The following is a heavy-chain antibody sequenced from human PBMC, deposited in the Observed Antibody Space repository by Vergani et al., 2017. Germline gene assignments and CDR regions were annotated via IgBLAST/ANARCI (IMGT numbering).Heavy chain of an antibody. D-gene: IGHD6-13*01. Sequence: QLHLRESGPGLVKPSETLSLTCNVSGGSISSSSHFWAWFRQPPGKGLEYIGSIYFSGTTYYNPSLKSRVTISVDTSKNQLSLTLSSVNATDTAVYYCARGSRAAGYSGPDSWGQGTLVTVSS. J-gene: IGHJ4*02. CDR2: IYFSGTT. CDR3: ARGSRAAGYSGPDS. V-gene: IGHV4-39*01. CDR1: GGSISSSSHF.